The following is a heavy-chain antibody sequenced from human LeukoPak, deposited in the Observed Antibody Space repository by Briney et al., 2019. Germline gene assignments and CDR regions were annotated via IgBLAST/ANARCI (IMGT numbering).Heavy chain of an antibody. Sequence: ASVKVSCKASGYTFTSYDINWVRQATGQGLEWMGWMNPNSGNTGYAQKFQGRVTMTRNTSISTAYMELSSLRSEDTAVYYCARSTAVAGRRGHWFDPWGQGTLVTVSS. V-gene: IGHV1-8*01. J-gene: IGHJ5*02. CDR2: MNPNSGNT. CDR1: GYTFTSYD. D-gene: IGHD6-19*01. CDR3: ARSTAVAGRRGHWFDP.